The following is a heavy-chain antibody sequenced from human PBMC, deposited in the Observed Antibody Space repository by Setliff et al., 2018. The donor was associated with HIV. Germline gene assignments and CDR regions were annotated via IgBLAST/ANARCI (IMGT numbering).Heavy chain of an antibody. V-gene: IGHV5-51*01. D-gene: IGHD2-2*01. CDR3: ARPRGNDYAGSGFDN. Sequence: GASLKISCKGSGYSFTNYWIGWVRQMPGKGLEWMGIIYPGDSDTRYSPSFQGQVTISADKSISTAYLQWSSLKASDTAMYYCARPRGNDYAGSGFDNWGQGTLVT. J-gene: IGHJ4*02. CDR1: GYSFTNYW. CDR2: IYPGDSDT.